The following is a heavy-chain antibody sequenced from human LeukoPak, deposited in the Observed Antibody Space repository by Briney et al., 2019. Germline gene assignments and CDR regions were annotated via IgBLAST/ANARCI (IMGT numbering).Heavy chain of an antibody. Sequence: PGGSLRLSCAASGFTFDDYGMSWVRQAPGKGVEWVSGINWSGGSTGYADSVKGRFTISRDNAKNSLYLQMNSLRAEDTALYYCARLGIAAAGRPFGYWGQGTLVTVSS. CDR3: ARLGIAAAGRPFGY. D-gene: IGHD6-13*01. CDR1: GFTFDDYG. CDR2: INWSGGST. V-gene: IGHV3-20*04. J-gene: IGHJ4*02.